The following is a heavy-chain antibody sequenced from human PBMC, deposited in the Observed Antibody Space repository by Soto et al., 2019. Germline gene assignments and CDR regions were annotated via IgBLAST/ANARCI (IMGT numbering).Heavy chain of an antibody. V-gene: IGHV3-23*01. Sequence: PGGSLRLSCAASGFTFSSYAMSWVRQAPGKGLEWVSAISGSGGSTYYADSVKGRFTISRDNSKNTLYLQMNSLRAEDTAVYYCAKPWGCSTSCSYYYYYGMDVWGQGTTVTVSS. CDR1: GFTFSSYA. CDR3: AKPWGCSTSCSYYYYYGMDV. D-gene: IGHD2-2*01. J-gene: IGHJ6*02. CDR2: ISGSGGST.